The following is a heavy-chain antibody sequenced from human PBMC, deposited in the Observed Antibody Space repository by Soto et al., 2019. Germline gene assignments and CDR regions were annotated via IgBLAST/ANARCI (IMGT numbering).Heavy chain of an antibody. J-gene: IGHJ6*02. D-gene: IGHD3-16*01. CDR3: AQCLLGVNYYYGMDV. CDR2: IIPIFATA. Sequence: QVQLVQSGAEVKKPGSSVKVSCKASGGTFSSYAINWVRQAPGQGLEWMGGIIPIFATADYAQKIQGRVTITADEPTSTAYMEVSSLRSEDTAVYYCAQCLLGVNYYYGMDVWGQGTTVTVSS. CDR1: GGTFSSYA. V-gene: IGHV1-69*12.